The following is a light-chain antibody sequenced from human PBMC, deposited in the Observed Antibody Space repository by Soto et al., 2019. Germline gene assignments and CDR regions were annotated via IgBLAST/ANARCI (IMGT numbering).Light chain of an antibody. Sequence: QSVLPQPRSGSGSPGQSVTISCTGTSSDVGGYTYVSWYQQHPGKAPKLIIYDVTERPSGVPARFSGSKSGNTASLTISGLQAEDEADYYCCSYAGSYTYVFGTGTKVTVL. CDR3: CSYAGSYTYV. J-gene: IGLJ1*01. V-gene: IGLV2-11*01. CDR2: DVT. CDR1: SSDVGGYTY.